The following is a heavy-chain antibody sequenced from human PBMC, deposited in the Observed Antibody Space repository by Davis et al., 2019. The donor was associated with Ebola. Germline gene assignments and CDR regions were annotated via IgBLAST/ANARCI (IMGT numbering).Heavy chain of an antibody. V-gene: IGHV3-74*01. CDR2: ISSDGSST. CDR3: ARNPPYCTNGVCYNLESPSVY. CDR1: GFTFSSYW. J-gene: IGHJ4*02. Sequence: HTGGSLRLSCAASGFTFSSYWKHWVRQAPETGLVWVSRISSDGSSTSYADSVKGRFTISRDNAKNTLYLQMNSLRAEDTAVYYCARNPPYCTNGVCYNLESPSVYWGQGTLVTVSS. D-gene: IGHD2-8*01.